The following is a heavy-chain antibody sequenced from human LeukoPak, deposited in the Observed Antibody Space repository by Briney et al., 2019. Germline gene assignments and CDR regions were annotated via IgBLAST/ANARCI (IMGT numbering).Heavy chain of an antibody. D-gene: IGHD7-27*01. CDR3: ARGVRFLLGYYYYGMDV. CDR1: GESFSGYY. J-gene: IGHJ6*02. Sequence: SETLSLTCAVYGESFSGYYWSWIRQPPGKGLEWIGEINHSGSTNYNPSLKSRVTISVDTSKNQFSLKLSSVTAADTAAYYCARGVRFLLGYYYYGMDVWGQGTTVTVSS. CDR2: INHSGST. V-gene: IGHV4-34*01.